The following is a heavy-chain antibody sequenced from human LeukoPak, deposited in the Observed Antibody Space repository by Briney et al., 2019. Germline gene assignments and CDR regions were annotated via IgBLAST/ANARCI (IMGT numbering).Heavy chain of an antibody. CDR2: IYYSGST. J-gene: IGHJ5*02. Sequence: SETLSLTCTVSGGPISSYYWSWIRQPPGKGLEWIGYIYYSGSTNYNPSLKSRVTISVDTSKNQFSLKLSPVTAADTAVYYCARDEVAGSNWFDPWGQGTLVTVSP. V-gene: IGHV4-59*01. CDR3: ARDEVAGSNWFDP. D-gene: IGHD6-19*01. CDR1: GGPISSYY.